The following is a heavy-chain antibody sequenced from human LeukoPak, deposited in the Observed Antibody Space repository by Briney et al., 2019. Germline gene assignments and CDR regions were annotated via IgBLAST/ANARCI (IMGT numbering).Heavy chain of an antibody. J-gene: IGHJ4*02. CDR2: IRSTANGYAT. CDR1: GFTFSGSA. D-gene: IGHD1-26*01. V-gene: IGHV3-73*01. CDR3: TRHGGVGATPQIDY. Sequence: GGSLRLSCAASGFTFSGSALHWVRQASGKGLEWVGRIRSTANGYATAYAASVKGRFTISRDDSKNTAYLQMNSLKTEDTAVYYCTRHGGVGATPQIDYWGQGTLVTVSS.